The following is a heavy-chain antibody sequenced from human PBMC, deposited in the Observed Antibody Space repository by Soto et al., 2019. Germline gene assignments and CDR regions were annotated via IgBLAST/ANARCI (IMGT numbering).Heavy chain of an antibody. CDR1: GLTLGSYS. CDR3: ARVQWLASHI. D-gene: IGHD6-19*01. Sequence: EVQLVESGGGLVKPGGSLKLSVAASGLTLGSYSMTWFRQVPGKGLDWVSTITTSSTSIYYADSVKGRFTISRDNAKNSLYLQMNSLRVEDTAVYYCARVQWLASHIWGQGTMVTVSS. CDR2: ITTSSTSI. V-gene: IGHV3-21*01. J-gene: IGHJ3*02.